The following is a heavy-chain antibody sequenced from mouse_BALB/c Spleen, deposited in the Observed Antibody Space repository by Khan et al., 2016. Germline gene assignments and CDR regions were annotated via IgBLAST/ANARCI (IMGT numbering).Heavy chain of an antibody. Sequence: QVQLQQPGAELVKPGASVKLSCKASGYTFTSYWIHWVKERPGQGLEWLGEINPSNGRTNYNGKFKSKATLTVDMSSSTAYMQLSSLTSEDSAVYFCAKVAYDSNYTADYWSQGTTLTVSS. CDR1: GYTFTSYW. CDR3: AKVAYDSNYTADY. D-gene: IGHD2-5*01. J-gene: IGHJ2*01. V-gene: IGHV1S81*02. CDR2: INPSNGRT.